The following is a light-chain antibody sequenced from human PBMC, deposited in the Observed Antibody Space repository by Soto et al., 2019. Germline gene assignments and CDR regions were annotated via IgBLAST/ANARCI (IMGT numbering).Light chain of an antibody. V-gene: IGKV3-20*01. CDR3: QHYKNSPIT. J-gene: IGKJ5*01. Sequence: EIVLTQSPGILSLSPGERASLSCGASQSITISFLAWYQQKPGQAPRLLIYGASSRATGIPDRFSGTGAETYFTLTINRLYQEFFAVYCCQHYKNSPITFGQGTRLEIK. CDR1: QSITISF. CDR2: GAS.